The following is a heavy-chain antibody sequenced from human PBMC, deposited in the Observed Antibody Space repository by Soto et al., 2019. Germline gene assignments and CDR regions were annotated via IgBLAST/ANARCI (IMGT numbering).Heavy chain of an antibody. J-gene: IGHJ4*02. Sequence: SETLSLTCAVYGGSFSGYYWSWIRQPPGKGLEWIGEINHSGSTNYNPSLKSRVTISVDTSKNQFSLKLSSVTAADTAVYYCARGHRSSWYNYWGQGTLVTVSS. D-gene: IGHD6-13*01. CDR2: INHSGST. CDR3: ARGHRSSWYNY. CDR1: GGSFSGYY. V-gene: IGHV4-34*01.